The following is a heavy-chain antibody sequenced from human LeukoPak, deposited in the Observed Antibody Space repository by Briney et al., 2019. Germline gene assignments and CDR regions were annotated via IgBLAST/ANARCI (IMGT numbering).Heavy chain of an antibody. V-gene: IGHV3-7*01. CDR1: GFTFSTYW. J-gene: IGHJ6*03. D-gene: IGHD5-18*01. CDR3: ARVLVYSYGSGYNMDV. CDR2: IKQDESEK. Sequence: GGLLRLSCATSGFTFSTYWMTWARQAPGKGLECVANIKQDESEKYYVDSVKGRFTIYRDNAKSTLYLQMNSLITEDTAVYYCARVLVYSYGSGYNMDVWGKGTTVTVSS.